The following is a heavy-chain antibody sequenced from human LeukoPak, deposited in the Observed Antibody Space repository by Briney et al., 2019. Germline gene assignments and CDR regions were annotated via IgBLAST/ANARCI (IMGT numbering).Heavy chain of an antibody. CDR3: APTQGSAWYFDY. V-gene: IGHV1-2*02. CDR1: GYSXTNYY. Sequence: ASVRVSCEASGYSXTNYYVHGVRLAPGQRLEWMGWINPNSGGTNYSQKFQGRVIMTRDTSISTAYMELSRLRSDDTAVYYCAPTQGSAWYFDYWGQGTLVTVSS. CDR2: INPNSGGT. D-gene: IGHD6-19*01. J-gene: IGHJ4*02.